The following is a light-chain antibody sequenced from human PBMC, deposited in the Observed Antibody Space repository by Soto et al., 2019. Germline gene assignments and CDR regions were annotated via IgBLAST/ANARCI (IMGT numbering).Light chain of an antibody. V-gene: IGKV3-20*01. Sequence: NVVSLSPGTLSVSKGERATVSCRASQTVSSGFLAWYQQKVGQAPRLLIYGASTRATGIPDRFSGSGSGTDFTLTISKLEPEDFAVFYCQQYGSSITFGQGTRLEIK. CDR2: GAS. CDR3: QQYGSSIT. J-gene: IGKJ5*01. CDR1: QTVSSGF.